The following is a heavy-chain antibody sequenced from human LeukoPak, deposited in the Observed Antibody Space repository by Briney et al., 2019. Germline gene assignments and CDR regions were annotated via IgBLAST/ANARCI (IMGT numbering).Heavy chain of an antibody. D-gene: IGHD3-22*01. CDR3: AKGGVYDSSVYFDY. CDR1: GFTFDDYA. J-gene: IGHJ4*02. Sequence: GGSLRLSCAASGFTFDDYAMHWARQAPGKGLEWVSLIGWDGGYTYYADSVKGRFTISRDNSKNSLYLQMNSLRAEDTALYYCAKGGVYDSSVYFDYWGQGTLVTVSS. CDR2: IGWDGGYT. V-gene: IGHV3-43D*03.